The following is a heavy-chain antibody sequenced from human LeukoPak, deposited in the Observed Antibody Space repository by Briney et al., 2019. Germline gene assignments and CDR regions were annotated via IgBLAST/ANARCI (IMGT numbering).Heavy chain of an antibody. CDR1: GFTFSSYS. CDR2: ISSSSSYI. J-gene: IGHJ4*02. CDR3: ARSYSGYDSPDY. Sequence: GGSLRLSCAASGFTFSSYSMNWVRQAPGKGLEWVSSISSSSSYIYYADSVKGRFTISRDNAKNSLHLQMNSLRAEDTAVYYCARSYSGYDSPDYWGQGTLVTVSS. V-gene: IGHV3-21*01. D-gene: IGHD5-12*01.